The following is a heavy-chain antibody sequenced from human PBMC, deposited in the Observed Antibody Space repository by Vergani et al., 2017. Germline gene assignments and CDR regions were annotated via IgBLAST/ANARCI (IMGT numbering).Heavy chain of an antibody. D-gene: IGHD3-10*01. CDR2: INSDGSST. Sequence: EVQLVESGGGLVQPGGSLRLSCAASGFTFSSYWMHWVRQAPGKGLVWVSRINSDGSSTSYADSVKGRFTISRDNAKNTLYLQMNSLRAEDTAVYYCARGSPSMVRGVMGYWGQGTLVTVSS. V-gene: IGHV3-74*01. J-gene: IGHJ4*02. CDR1: GFTFSSYW. CDR3: ARGSPSMVRGVMGY.